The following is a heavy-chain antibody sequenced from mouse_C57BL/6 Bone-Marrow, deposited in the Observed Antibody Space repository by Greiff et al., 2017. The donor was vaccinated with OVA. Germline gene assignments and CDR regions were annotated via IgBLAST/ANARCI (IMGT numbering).Heavy chain of an antibody. J-gene: IGHJ3*01. CDR1: GYTFTSYW. V-gene: IGHV1-69*01. CDR3: ARLRRAY. CDR2: IDPSDSYT. Sequence: QVQLQQSGAELVMPGASVKLSCKASGYTFTSYWMHWVKQRPGQGLEWIGEIDPSDSYTNYNQKFKGKSTLTVDKSSSTAYMQLSSLTSEDSAVYYCARLRRAYWGQGTLVTVSA. D-gene: IGHD1-1*01.